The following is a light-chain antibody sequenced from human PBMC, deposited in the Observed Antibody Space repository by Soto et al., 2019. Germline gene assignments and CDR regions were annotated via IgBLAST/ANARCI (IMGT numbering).Light chain of an antibody. V-gene: IGLV2-8*01. J-gene: IGLJ1*01. CDR2: EVS. CDR3: SSYAGSNNRV. CDR1: SSDFGGYNY. Sequence: QSVLTQPPSASGSPGQSVSISGTGTSSDFGGYNYVSWYQQHPGKAPKLMIYEVSKRPSGVPDRFSGSKSGNTASLTVSGLQAEDEADYYCSSYAGSNNRVFGTGTKVTVL.